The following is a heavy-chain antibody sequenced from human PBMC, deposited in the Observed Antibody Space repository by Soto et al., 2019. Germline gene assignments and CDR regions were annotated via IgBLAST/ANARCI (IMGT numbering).Heavy chain of an antibody. J-gene: IGHJ6*02. D-gene: IGHD1-7*01. CDR3: ARAAWLTGTFYYYYGMDV. V-gene: IGHV4-61*01. Sequence: SETLSLTCTVSGGSVSSGSYYWSWIRQPPGKGLEWIGYIYYSGSTNYNPSPKSRVTISVDTSKNQFSLKLSSVTAADTAVYYCARAAWLTGTFYYYYGMDVWGQGTTVTVSS. CDR2: IYYSGST. CDR1: GGSVSSGSYY.